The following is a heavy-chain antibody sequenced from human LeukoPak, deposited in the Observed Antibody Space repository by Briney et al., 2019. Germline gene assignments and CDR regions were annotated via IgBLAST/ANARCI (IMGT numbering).Heavy chain of an antibody. CDR1: GGTFSSYA. D-gene: IGHD6-19*01. Sequence: ASVKVSCKASGGTFSSYAISWVRQAPGQGLEWMGGIIPIFGTANYAQKFQGRVTITADESTSTAYMELSSLRSEDTAVYYCASPSYSSGWYVNYYYYGMDVWGQGTTVTVSS. J-gene: IGHJ6*02. CDR3: ASPSYSSGWYVNYYYYGMDV. CDR2: IIPIFGTA. V-gene: IGHV1-69*13.